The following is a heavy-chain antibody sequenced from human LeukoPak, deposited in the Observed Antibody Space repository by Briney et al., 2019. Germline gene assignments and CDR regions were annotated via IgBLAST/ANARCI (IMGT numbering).Heavy chain of an antibody. CDR2: IYYSGST. D-gene: IGHD1-7*01. Sequence: SETLSLTCAVSGGSISSGGYSWSWIRQPPGKGLEWIGYIYYSGSTNYNPSLKSRVTISVDTSKNQFSLKLSSVTAADTAVYYCARGPVGGTTYNDGDAFDIWGQGTMVTVSS. CDR1: GGSISSGGYS. CDR3: ARGPVGGTTYNDGDAFDI. V-gene: IGHV4-61*08. J-gene: IGHJ3*02.